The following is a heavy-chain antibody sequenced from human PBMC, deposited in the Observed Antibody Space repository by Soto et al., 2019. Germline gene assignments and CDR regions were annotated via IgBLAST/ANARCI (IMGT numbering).Heavy chain of an antibody. Sequence: SETLSLTCTVSGGSVSSGNYYWNWIRQPPGKGLEWIGYIYYSGSTNCNPSLKSRVTISVDTSKNQFSLKLSSVTAADTAVYYCARVAAAAPLTAIDYWGQGTLVTVSS. CDR3: ARVAAAAPLTAIDY. CDR2: IYYSGST. J-gene: IGHJ4*02. CDR1: GGSVSSGNYY. V-gene: IGHV4-61*01. D-gene: IGHD6-13*01.